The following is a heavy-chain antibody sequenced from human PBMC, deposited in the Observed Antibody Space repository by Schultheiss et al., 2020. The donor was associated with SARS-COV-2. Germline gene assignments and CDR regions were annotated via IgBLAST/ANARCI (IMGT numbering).Heavy chain of an antibody. D-gene: IGHD6-13*01. J-gene: IGHJ4*02. CDR3: AGYSSSWYGY. CDR1: GGSISSYY. Sequence: LSLTCTVSGGSISSYYWSWIRQPPGKGLEWIGYIYYSGSTNYNPSLKSRVTISVDTSKNQFSLKLSSVTAADTAVYYCAGYSSSWYGYWGQGTLVTVSS. CDR2: IYYSGST. V-gene: IGHV4-59*08.